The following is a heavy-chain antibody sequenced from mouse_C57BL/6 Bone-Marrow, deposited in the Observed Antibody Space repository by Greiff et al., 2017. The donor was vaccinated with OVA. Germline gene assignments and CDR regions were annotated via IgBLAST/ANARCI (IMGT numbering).Heavy chain of an antibody. V-gene: IGHV1-9*01. J-gene: IGHJ3*01. CDR3: ARRGIYYYGSSYGFAY. CDR2: ILPGSGST. CDR1: GYTFTGYW. Sequence: QVQLQQSGAELVKPGASVKLSCKATGYTFTGYWIEWVKQRPGHGLEWIGEILPGSGSTNYNEKFKGKATFTADTSSNTAYMQLSSLTTEDSAIYYCARRGIYYYGSSYGFAYWGQGTLVTVSA. D-gene: IGHD1-1*01.